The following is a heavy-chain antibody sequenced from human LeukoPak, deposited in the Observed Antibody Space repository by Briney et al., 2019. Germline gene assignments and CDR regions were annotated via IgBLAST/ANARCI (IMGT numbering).Heavy chain of an antibody. CDR2: IRYDGSNK. CDR1: GFTFSSYG. J-gene: IGHJ6*02. CDR3: ARYGEVVATTWNYYHGMDV. V-gene: IGHV3-30*02. Sequence: GGSLRLSCAASGFTFSSYGMHWVRQAPGKGLEWVAFIRYDGSNKYYADSVKGRFTISRDNSKNTLYLQMNSLRAEDTAVYYCARYGEVVATTWNYYHGMDVWGQGTTVTVSS. D-gene: IGHD2-15*01.